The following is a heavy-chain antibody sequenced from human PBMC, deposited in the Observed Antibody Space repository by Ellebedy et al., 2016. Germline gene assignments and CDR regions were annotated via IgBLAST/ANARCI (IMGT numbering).Heavy chain of an antibody. CDR3: ARDFSMADVTWWLDP. CDR2: INSNDGGT. Sequence: ASVKVSCKASGYTFNSHYIHWVRQAPGQGLEWMGIINSNDGGTRYAQKFQGRVTMTRDTSTSTVYMELRSLTSDDTAVYYCARDFSMADVTWWLDPWGQGTLVIVSS. CDR1: GYTFNSHY. J-gene: IGHJ5*02. D-gene: IGHD2/OR15-2a*01. V-gene: IGHV1-46*02.